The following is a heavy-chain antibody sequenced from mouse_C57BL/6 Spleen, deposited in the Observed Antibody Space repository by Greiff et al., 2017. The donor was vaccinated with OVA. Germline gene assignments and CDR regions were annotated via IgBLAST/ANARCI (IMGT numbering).Heavy chain of an antibody. CDR3: ARTSTVVAAYAMDD. Sequence: QVQLQQPGAELVRPGTSVKMSCKASGYTFTNYWIGWAKQRPGHGLEWIGDIYPGGGYTNYNEKFKGKATLTADKSSSTAYMQFSSLTSEDSAIYYCARTSTVVAAYAMDDWGQGTSVTVSS. D-gene: IGHD1-1*01. J-gene: IGHJ4*01. CDR2: IYPGGGYT. CDR1: GYTFTNYW. V-gene: IGHV1-63*01.